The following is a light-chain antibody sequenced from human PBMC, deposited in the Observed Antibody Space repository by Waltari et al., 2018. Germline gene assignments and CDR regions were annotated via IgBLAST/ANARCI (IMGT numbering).Light chain of an antibody. CDR2: GTS. J-gene: IGKJ1*01. Sequence: ELLLTQSPGTLSLSPGDRATLSCRASQSVGRSLAWYQQQPGQPPRLLTYGTSNSATGIPDRFSGGGSGTDFSLTISRLEPEDVAVYYCQHYVSLPVTFGQGTKVEIK. CDR3: QHYVSLPVT. V-gene: IGKV3-20*01. CDR1: QSVGRS.